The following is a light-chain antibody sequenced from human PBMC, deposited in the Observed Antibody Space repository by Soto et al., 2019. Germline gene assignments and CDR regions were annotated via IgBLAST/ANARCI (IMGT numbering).Light chain of an antibody. CDR2: DAS. V-gene: IGKV1-5*01. Sequence: DIQMTQSPSTLSESVGDRVTITCRASQSISSWLAWYQQKPGKAPKLLIYDASSLESGVPSRFSGSGSGTEFTLTISSLQPDDFATYYCQQYTTWTFGQGTKVEIK. CDR1: QSISSW. J-gene: IGKJ1*01. CDR3: QQYTTWT.